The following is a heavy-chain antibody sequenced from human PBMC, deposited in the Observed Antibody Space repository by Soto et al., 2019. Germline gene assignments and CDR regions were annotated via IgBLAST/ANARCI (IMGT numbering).Heavy chain of an antibody. CDR2: INHSGST. Sequence: LSLTCAVYGGSFSGYYWSWIRQPPGKGLEWIGEINHSGSTNYNPSLKSRVTISVDTSKNQFSLKLSSVTAADTAVYYCARGKPLYGLPKRTFDYWGQGTLVTVSS. J-gene: IGHJ4*02. CDR1: GGSFSGYY. D-gene: IGHD3-16*01. V-gene: IGHV4-34*01. CDR3: ARGKPLYGLPKRTFDY.